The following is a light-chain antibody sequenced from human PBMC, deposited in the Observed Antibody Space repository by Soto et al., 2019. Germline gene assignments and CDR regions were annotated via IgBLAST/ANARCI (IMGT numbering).Light chain of an antibody. CDR2: GTS. CDR1: QSVNSN. J-gene: IGKJ1*01. V-gene: IGKV3-15*01. Sequence: EIVMTQSPATLSVSPGERATLSCRASQSVNSNLAWYQQKPGQAPRLLIYGTSTRATGIPDRFSGSGSGTEFTLTISSLQSVDFAVYYCQQYNNWPPWTFGQGTKVDIK. CDR3: QQYNNWPPWT.